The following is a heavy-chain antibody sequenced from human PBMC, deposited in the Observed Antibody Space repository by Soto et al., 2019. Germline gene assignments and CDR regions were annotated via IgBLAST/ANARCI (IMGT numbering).Heavy chain of an antibody. Sequence: KSGGSLRLSCVASGFTFSDYSMSWIRQAPGKGLEWLAFIDSRGRTLSYADSVRGRFTISRDNAENSVYLQMDSLRADDTAVYYCERQAARNYIDSWGQGNSVTVSS. D-gene: IGHD6-6*01. CDR1: GFTFSDYS. CDR2: IDSRGRTL. J-gene: IGHJ4*02. CDR3: ERQAARNYIDS. V-gene: IGHV3-11*01.